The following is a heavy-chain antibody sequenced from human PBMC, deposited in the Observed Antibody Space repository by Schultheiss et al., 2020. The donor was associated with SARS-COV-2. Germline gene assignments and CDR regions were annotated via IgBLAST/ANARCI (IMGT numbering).Heavy chain of an antibody. CDR1: GYTFTGYY. D-gene: IGHD6-6*01. CDR2: INPNSGGT. J-gene: IGHJ4*02. CDR3: ARDGIAARAGR. Sequence: ASVKVSCKASGYTFTGYYMHWVRQAPGQGLEWMGWINPNSGGTNYAQKFQGRVTITADKSTSTAYMELSSLRSEDTAVYYCARDGIAARAGRWGQGTLVTVSS. V-gene: IGHV1-2*02.